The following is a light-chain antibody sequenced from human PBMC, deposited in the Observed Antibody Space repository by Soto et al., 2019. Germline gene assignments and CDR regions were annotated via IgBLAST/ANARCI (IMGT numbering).Light chain of an antibody. V-gene: IGLV2-8*01. CDR1: STDVGNFKF. Sequence: QSVLTQPASVSGSPGQSLTISCTGSSTDVGNFKFVSWYQQYPGRAPKLMIYEVTKRPSGVPDRFSGSKSGNTASLTVSGLQAEDEADYYCSSYAASNNFYFVFGGGTQLTVL. CDR3: SSYAASNNFYFV. J-gene: IGLJ3*02. CDR2: EVT.